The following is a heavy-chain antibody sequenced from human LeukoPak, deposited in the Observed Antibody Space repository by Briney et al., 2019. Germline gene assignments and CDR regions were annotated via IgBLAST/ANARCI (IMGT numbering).Heavy chain of an antibody. CDR3: ARVGGVDAFDI. CDR1: GFTFSSYA. J-gene: IGHJ3*02. D-gene: IGHD3-3*01. V-gene: IGHV3-64*01. Sequence: GGSLRLSCAASGFTFSSYAMHWVRQAPGKGLEYVSAISSSGGSTYYANSVKGRFTISRDNSKNTLYLQMGSLRAEDMAVYYCARVGGVDAFDIWGQGTMVTVSS. CDR2: ISSSGGST.